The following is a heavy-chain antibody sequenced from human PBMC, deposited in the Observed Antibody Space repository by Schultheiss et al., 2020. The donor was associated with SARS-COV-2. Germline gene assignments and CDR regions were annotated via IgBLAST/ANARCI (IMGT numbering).Heavy chain of an antibody. Sequence: GESLKISCAASGFTFSSYAMHWVRQAPGKGLEWVAVISYDGSNKYYADSVKGRFTISRDNAKNSLYLQMNSLRAEDTALYYCAKDPAYTAMDLLYYFDYWGQGTLVTVSS. CDR1: GFTFSSYA. V-gene: IGHV3-30*01. CDR3: AKDPAYTAMDLLYYFDY. D-gene: IGHD5-18*01. CDR2: ISYDGSNK. J-gene: IGHJ4*02.